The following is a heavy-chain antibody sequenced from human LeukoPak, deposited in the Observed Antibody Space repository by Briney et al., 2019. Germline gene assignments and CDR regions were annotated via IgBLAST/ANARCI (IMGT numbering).Heavy chain of an antibody. J-gene: IGHJ5*02. Sequence: SETLSLTCTVSGGSISSYYWSWIRQPPGKGLEWIGYIYYSGSTNYNPSLKSRVTISVDTSKNQFSLKLSSVTAADTAVYYCARGKHQPLGTVWFDPWGQGTLVTVSS. V-gene: IGHV4-59*01. CDR2: IYYSGST. CDR1: GGSISSYY. CDR3: ARGKHQPLGTVWFDP. D-gene: IGHD2-2*01.